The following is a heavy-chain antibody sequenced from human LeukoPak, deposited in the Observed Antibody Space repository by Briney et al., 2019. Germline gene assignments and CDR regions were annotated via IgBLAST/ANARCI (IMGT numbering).Heavy chain of an antibody. Sequence: GASVKVSCKASGYTFTGYYMHWVRQAPGQGLEWMGWINPNSGGTNYAQKFQGRVTMTRDTSISTAYMELSRLRFDDTAVYYCARIGTQRQLPDNNWFDPWGQGTLVTVSS. CDR1: GYTFTGYY. CDR2: INPNSGGT. V-gene: IGHV1-2*02. CDR3: ARIGTQRQLPDNNWFDP. J-gene: IGHJ5*02. D-gene: IGHD6-13*01.